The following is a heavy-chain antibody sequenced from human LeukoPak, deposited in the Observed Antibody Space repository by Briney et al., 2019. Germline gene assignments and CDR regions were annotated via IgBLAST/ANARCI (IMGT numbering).Heavy chain of an antibody. D-gene: IGHD2-8*01. J-gene: IGHJ4*02. Sequence: PGGSLRLSCAASGFRFSIYGMHWVRQAPGKGLEWVALISYDGSNKYYADSVKGRFTISRDNSRNTLYLQMNSLRAEDTAVYYCARDGYCTNGVCYYLDYWGQGTLVTVSS. CDR1: GFRFSIYG. CDR3: ARDGYCTNGVCYYLDY. V-gene: IGHV3-33*01. CDR2: ISYDGSNK.